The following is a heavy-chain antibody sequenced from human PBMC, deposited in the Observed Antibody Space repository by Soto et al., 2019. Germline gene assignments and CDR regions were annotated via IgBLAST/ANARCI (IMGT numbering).Heavy chain of an antibody. Sequence: ASVKVSCKASGYTFTSYGISWVRQAPGQGIEWMGWISAYNGNTNYAQKLQGRVTMTTDTSTSTAYKELRSLRSDDMAVYYCAIYFVFVGPFSTTYYYYYGMDVWGQGTTVTVSS. J-gene: IGHJ6*02. CDR2: ISAYNGNT. V-gene: IGHV1-18*03. D-gene: IGHD3-9*01. CDR3: AIYFVFVGPFSTTYYYYYGMDV. CDR1: GYTFTSYG.